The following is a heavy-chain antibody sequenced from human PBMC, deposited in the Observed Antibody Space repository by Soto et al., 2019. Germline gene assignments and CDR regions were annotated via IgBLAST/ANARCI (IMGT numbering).Heavy chain of an antibody. CDR3: ARDRSSFARYYYYGMDV. Sequence: SETLSLTCAVYGGSFSGYYWSWIRQPPGKGLEWIGEINHSGSTNYNPSLKSRVTISVDTSKNQFSLKLSSVTAADTAVYYCARDRSSFARYYYYGMDVWGQGTTVTVSS. J-gene: IGHJ6*02. CDR1: GGSFSGYY. CDR2: INHSGST. V-gene: IGHV4-34*01.